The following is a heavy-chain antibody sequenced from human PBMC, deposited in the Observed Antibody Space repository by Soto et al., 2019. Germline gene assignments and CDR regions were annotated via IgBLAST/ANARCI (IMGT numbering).Heavy chain of an antibody. J-gene: IGHJ4*02. CDR2: ISYDGSNK. Sequence: QVQLVESGGGVVQPGRSLRLSCAASGFTFSSYAMHWGRQAPGKGLEWVAVISYDGSNKYYADSVKGRFTISRDNSKNTLYLQMNSLTAEDTAVYYCATPPVTMIVVVITEVFYWGQGTLVTVSS. CDR3: ATPPVTMIVVVITEVFY. CDR1: GFTFSSYA. V-gene: IGHV3-30-3*01. D-gene: IGHD3-22*01.